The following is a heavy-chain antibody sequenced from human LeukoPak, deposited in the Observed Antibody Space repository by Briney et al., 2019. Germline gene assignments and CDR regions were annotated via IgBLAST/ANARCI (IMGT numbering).Heavy chain of an antibody. CDR1: DYSITNGYY. D-gene: IGHD6-19*01. Sequence: SETLSLTCTVSDYSITNGYYWGWIRQPPGKGLEWIGSIYHSGSTYYNPSLKSRVTISVDTSKNQFSLRLSSVTAADTALYYCARGTLYSGWSYYFDSWGQGTLVTVSS. CDR2: IYHSGST. CDR3: ARGTLYSGWSYYFDS. V-gene: IGHV4-38-2*02. J-gene: IGHJ4*02.